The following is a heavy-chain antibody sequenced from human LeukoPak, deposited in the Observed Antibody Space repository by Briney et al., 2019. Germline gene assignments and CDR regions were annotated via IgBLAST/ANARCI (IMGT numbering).Heavy chain of an antibody. V-gene: IGHV3-23*01. D-gene: IGHD3-10*01. CDR2: ISGSGGST. CDR3: AKRASHGSGSYYNWFDP. J-gene: IGHJ5*02. CDR1: GFTFSSYA. Sequence: GGSLRLSCAASGFTFSSYAMNWVRQAPGKGLEWVSAISGSGGSTYYADSVKGRFTISRDNSKNTLYLQMNSLRAEDTAVYYCAKRASHGSGSYYNWFDPWGQGTLVTVSS.